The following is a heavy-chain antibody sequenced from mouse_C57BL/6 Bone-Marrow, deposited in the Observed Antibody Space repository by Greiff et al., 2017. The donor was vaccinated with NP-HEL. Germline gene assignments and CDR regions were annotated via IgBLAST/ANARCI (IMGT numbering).Heavy chain of an antibody. Sequence: QVQLQQSGAELARPGASVKLSCKASGYTFTSYGISWVKQRPGQGLEWIGEIYPRSGNTYYNEKFKGKATLTADKSSSTAYMELRSLTSEDSAVDFCARGGVSTTVGAFDYWGQGTTLTVSS. CDR2: IYPRSGNT. D-gene: IGHD1-1*01. CDR3: ARGGVSTTVGAFDY. CDR1: GYTFTSYG. J-gene: IGHJ2*01. V-gene: IGHV1-81*01.